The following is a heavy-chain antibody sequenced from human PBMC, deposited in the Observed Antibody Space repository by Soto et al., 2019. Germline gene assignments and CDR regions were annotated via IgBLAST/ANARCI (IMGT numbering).Heavy chain of an antibody. Sequence: SETLSLTCTVSGGSISSYYWSWIRQPPGKGLEWIGYIYYSGSTNYNPSLKSRVTISVDTSKNQFSLKLSSVTAADTVVYYCARSITMISEPFDPWGQGTLVTVSS. CDR1: GGSISSYY. D-gene: IGHD3-22*01. CDR2: IYYSGST. CDR3: ARSITMISEPFDP. V-gene: IGHV4-59*01. J-gene: IGHJ5*02.